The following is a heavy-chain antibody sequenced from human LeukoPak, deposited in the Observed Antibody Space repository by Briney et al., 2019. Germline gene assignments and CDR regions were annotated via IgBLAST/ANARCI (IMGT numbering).Heavy chain of an antibody. CDR1: GFTFSSYS. D-gene: IGHD1-7*01. J-gene: IGHJ4*02. CDR2: ISSSSSYI. V-gene: IGHV3-21*01. CDR3: ARDVAGTTLGGHDY. Sequence: PGGSLRLSCAASGFTFSSYSMNWVRQAPGKGLEWVSSISSSSSYIYYADSVKGRFTISRDNAKNSLYLQMNSLRAEDTAVYYCARDVAGTTLGGHDYWGQGTLVIVSS.